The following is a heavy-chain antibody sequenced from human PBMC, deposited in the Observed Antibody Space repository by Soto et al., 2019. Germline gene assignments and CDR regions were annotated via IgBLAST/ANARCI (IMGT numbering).Heavy chain of an antibody. CDR1: GYSFTSCG. D-gene: IGHD3-22*01. Sequence: GTSVKVSSKASGYSFTSCGMSWVQQAPGQGLEWMGWISAYNGNTNYAQKLQGRVTMTTDTSTSTAYMELRSLRSDDTAVYYCARCLYDSSGYYEHEYFQHWGQGTLVTVSS. J-gene: IGHJ1*01. CDR3: ARCLYDSSGYYEHEYFQH. V-gene: IGHV1-18*01. CDR2: ISAYNGNT.